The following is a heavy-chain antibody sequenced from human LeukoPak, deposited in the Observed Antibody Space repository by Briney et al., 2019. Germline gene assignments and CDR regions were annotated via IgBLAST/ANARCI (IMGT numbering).Heavy chain of an antibody. V-gene: IGHV3-30*02. D-gene: IGHD3-10*01. CDR1: GFTFSSFD. CDR2: IKFDGSQK. CDR3: ARRLPDSGSYSPDY. Sequence: PGGSLRLSCDASGFTFSSFDMHWVRQPPDKGLEWVAFIKFDGSQKYYADSVRGRFTVSGYNSRNMLYLQLDSLRDDDTAVYFCARRLPDSGSYSPDYWGQGTLVTVSS. J-gene: IGHJ4*02.